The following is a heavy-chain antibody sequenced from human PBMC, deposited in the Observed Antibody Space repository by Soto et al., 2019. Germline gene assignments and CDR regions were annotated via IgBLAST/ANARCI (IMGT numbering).Heavy chain of an antibody. V-gene: IGHV1-69*02. CDR1: GGTFSSYT. CDR2: IIPILGIA. CDR3: ANAYYGSALNYYYYYGMDV. D-gene: IGHD3-10*01. J-gene: IGHJ6*02. Sequence: SVKVSCKASGGTFSSYTISWVRQAPGQGLEWMGRIIPILGIANYAQKFQGRVTITADKSTSTAYMELSSLRSEDTAVYYCANAYYGSALNYYYYYGMDVWGQGTTVTVS.